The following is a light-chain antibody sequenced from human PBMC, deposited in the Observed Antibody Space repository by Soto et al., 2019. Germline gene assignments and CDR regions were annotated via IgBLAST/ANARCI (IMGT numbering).Light chain of an antibody. V-gene: IGLV1-40*01. CDR1: SSNIGAGYD. J-gene: IGLJ2*01. CDR2: DNN. Sequence: QSVLTQPPSVSGAPGQRVTISCTGSSSNIGAGYDVHWYQQLPGTAPKLLIYDNNNRPSGVPDRFSGSKSGTSASLAITGLQAEAEADYHCQSYDSSLSGVVFGGGTKVTVL. CDR3: QSYDSSLSGVV.